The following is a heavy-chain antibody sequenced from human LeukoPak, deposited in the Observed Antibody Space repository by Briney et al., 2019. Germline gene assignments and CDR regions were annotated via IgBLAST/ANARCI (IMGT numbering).Heavy chain of an antibody. J-gene: IGHJ2*01. CDR1: GGSIISGSYY. CDR3: ARVGSVWFGELLYPSYWYFDL. D-gene: IGHD3-10*01. V-gene: IGHV4-39*07. CDR2: IYYSGTT. Sequence: SETLSLTCFVSGGSIISGSYYWAWIRQPPGKGLEWIGSIYYSGTTYYNPSLKSRVTISVDTSKNQFSLKLSSVTAADTAVYYCARVGSVWFGELLYPSYWYFDLWGRGTLVTVSS.